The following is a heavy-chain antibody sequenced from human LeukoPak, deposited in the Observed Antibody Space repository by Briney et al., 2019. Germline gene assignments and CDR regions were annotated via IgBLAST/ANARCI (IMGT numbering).Heavy chain of an antibody. Sequence: ASVKVSCKASGGTFSSYAISWVRQAPGQGLEWMGWISAYNGNTNYAQKLQGRVTMTTDTSTSTAYMELRSLRSDDTAVYYCARAAAAGTWPFDYWGQGTLVTVSS. CDR1: GGTFSSYA. V-gene: IGHV1-18*01. CDR3: ARAAAAGTWPFDY. J-gene: IGHJ4*02. CDR2: ISAYNGNT. D-gene: IGHD6-13*01.